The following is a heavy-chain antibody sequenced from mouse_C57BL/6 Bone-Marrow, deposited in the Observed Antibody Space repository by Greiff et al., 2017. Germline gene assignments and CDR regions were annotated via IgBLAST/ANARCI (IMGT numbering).Heavy chain of an antibody. J-gene: IGHJ4*01. CDR1: GYTFTDHT. CDR2: IYPRDGST. V-gene: IGHV1-78*01. D-gene: IGHD1-1*01. CDR3: AKKDCGRSDEYYAMDY. Sequence: QVQLQQSDAELVKPGASVKISCKVSGYTFTDHTIHWVKQRPEQGLEWIGYIYPRDGSTKYNEKFKGKATLTADKSSSTAYMQLNSLTSEDSAVYVWAKKDCGRSDEYYAMDYWGQGTSVTGSA.